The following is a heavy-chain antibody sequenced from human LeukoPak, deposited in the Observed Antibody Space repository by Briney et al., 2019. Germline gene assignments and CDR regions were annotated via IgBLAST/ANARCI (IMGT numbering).Heavy chain of an antibody. CDR2: IYHSGST. D-gene: IGHD6-13*01. CDR1: GYSISNGYY. CDR3: ARDSIAAVVDY. Sequence: SETLSLTCTVSGYSISNGYYWGWIRQPPGKGLEWIGSIYHSGSTYYNPSLKSRVTISVDTSKNQFSLKLSSVTAADTAVYYCARDSIAAVVDYWGQGTLVTVSS. J-gene: IGHJ4*02. V-gene: IGHV4-38-2*02.